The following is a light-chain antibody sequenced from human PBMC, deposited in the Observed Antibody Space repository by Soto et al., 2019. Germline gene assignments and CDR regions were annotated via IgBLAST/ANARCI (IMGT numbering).Light chain of an antibody. CDR3: PQYGSSSWT. V-gene: IGKV3-20*01. CDR1: QSVSSSY. CDR2: GAS. J-gene: IGKJ1*01. Sequence: MVLTQSPGTLSLSPGERATLSCMASQSVSSSYLAWYQQKPGQAPRLLIYGASSRATGIPDRFSGSGSGTDFTLTISRLEPEDFAVYYCPQYGSSSWTFGQGTKVDIK.